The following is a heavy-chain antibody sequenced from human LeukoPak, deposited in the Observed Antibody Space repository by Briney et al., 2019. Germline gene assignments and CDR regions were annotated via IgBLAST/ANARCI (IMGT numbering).Heavy chain of an antibody. CDR3: AQIGNLHLDY. Sequence: SETLLLSCGGSGGQISSGNWWSWVCQPPGKDLEWDGEIYHSGSSNDNPCLKSRVTISVDKSKNQFSLKLTSVTAAFTVVYYCAQIGNLHLDYWGQGTLVTVSS. CDR2: IYHSGSS. J-gene: IGHJ4*02. CDR1: GGQISSGNW. V-gene: IGHV4-4*02.